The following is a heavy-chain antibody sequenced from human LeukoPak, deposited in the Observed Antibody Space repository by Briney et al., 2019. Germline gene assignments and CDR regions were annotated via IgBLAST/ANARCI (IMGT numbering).Heavy chain of an antibody. CDR1: GFTLSSYS. V-gene: IGHV3-21*01. CDR2: ISSSSYI. J-gene: IGHJ3*02. Sequence: GGSLRLSCAASGFTLSSYSMNWVRQAPGKGLEWVSSISSSSYIYYADSVKGRFTISRDNAKNSLYLQMNSLRAEDTAVYYRAREQDTAVVTDAFDIWGQGTMVTVSS. D-gene: IGHD5-18*01. CDR3: AREQDTAVVTDAFDI.